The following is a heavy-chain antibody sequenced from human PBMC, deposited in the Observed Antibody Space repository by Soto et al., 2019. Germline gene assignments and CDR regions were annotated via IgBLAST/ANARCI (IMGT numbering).Heavy chain of an antibody. CDR2: ISYSGGT. J-gene: IGHJ4*02. Sequence: QLQLQESGPGLVQPSETLSLTCTVSGVSISSPGYFWGWIRQPPGKGLEGIGMISYSGGTYYSPSLKSRVTISADTSKNQLSLRLSSVTAADTAVFHCMNYNSGWKYWGQGTVVTVSS. CDR3: MNYNSGWKY. V-gene: IGHV4-39*01. D-gene: IGHD5-12*01. CDR1: GVSISSPGYF.